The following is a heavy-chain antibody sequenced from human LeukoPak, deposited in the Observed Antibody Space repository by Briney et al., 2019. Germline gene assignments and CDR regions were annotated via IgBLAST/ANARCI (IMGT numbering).Heavy chain of an antibody. V-gene: IGHV5-51*01. Sequence: TGASLQISCKGSGYSFTSYWIGWVRQLPGKGLEWMGIIYPGDSDTRYSPSFQGQVTISADKSISTAYLQWSSLKASDTAMYYCARQGSGYDSGWFDPWGQGTLVTVSS. CDR1: GYSFTSYW. D-gene: IGHD5-12*01. CDR2: IYPGDSDT. J-gene: IGHJ5*02. CDR3: ARQGSGYDSGWFDP.